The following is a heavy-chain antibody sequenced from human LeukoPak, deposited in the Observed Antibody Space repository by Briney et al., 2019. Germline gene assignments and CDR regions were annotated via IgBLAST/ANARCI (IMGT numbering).Heavy chain of an antibody. D-gene: IGHD1-26*01. J-gene: IGHJ4*02. CDR3: ARDLTSEWELLN. V-gene: IGHV3-23*01. Sequence: GGSLRLSCAASGVTFSSHAMSWVRQAPGKGLEWVSGITGSGGITYYAESVKGRFTISRDNSKNMAYLQMNSLRADDTAVYYCARDLTSEWELLNWGQGTLVTVSS. CDR2: ITGSGGIT. CDR1: GVTFSSHA.